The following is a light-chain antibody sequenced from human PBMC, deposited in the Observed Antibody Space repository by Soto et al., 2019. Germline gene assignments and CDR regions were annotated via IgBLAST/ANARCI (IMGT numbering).Light chain of an antibody. J-gene: IGKJ1*01. CDR2: DVS. Sequence: ILLTQSPATLSLSPGKSASLSCRASQNIINYLIWYQQKPGQAPRLLIYDVSNRATGIPARFSGSGPGTDFTLTISSLEPEDFAVYYCQQRSNWPRTFGQGTKVDIK. V-gene: IGKV3-11*01. CDR1: QNIINY. CDR3: QQRSNWPRT.